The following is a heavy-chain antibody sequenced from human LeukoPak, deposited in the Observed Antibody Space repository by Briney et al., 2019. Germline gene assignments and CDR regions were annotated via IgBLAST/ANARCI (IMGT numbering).Heavy chain of an antibody. J-gene: IGHJ4*02. CDR2: IYYSGST. Sequence: SETLSLTCTVSGGSISSSSYYWGWIRQPPGKGLEWIGSIYYSGSTYYNPSLKSRVTISLDTSKNQFSLKLSSVTAADTAVYXXASXSRXXVVVIAXGGGYYFDYWGQGTLVTVSS. V-gene: IGHV4-39*07. CDR3: ASXSRXXVVVIAXGGGYYFDY. D-gene: IGHD2-21*01. CDR1: GGSISSSSYY.